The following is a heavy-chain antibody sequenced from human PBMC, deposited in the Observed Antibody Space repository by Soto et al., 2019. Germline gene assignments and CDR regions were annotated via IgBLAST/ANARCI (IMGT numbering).Heavy chain of an antibody. V-gene: IGHV4-39*01. CDR3: ASISGRHLDY. CDR1: SGSISVTNVF. Sequence: PSETLSLTCTVSSGSISVTNVFWGWVRQPPGKGLEWIGNVDYSGTAYFSPSLATRVTFDVDTSKNQFSLTLYSVTAADTAVYYCASISGRHLDYWGQGILVTVYS. CDR2: VDYSGTA. J-gene: IGHJ4*02.